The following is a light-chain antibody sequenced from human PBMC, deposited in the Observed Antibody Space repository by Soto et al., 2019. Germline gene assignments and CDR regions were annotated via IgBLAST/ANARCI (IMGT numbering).Light chain of an antibody. J-gene: IGKJ1*01. CDR1: QSVTSNY. CDR2: GAS. Sequence: EIVLTQSQGTLSLSPGERATLSCGASQSVTSNYLAWYQQKPGQAPRLLIYGASRRATGVPDRFIGSGSGTDFTLTISRLEPEDFAVYYCQHYITSLTTFGQGTKVDIK. CDR3: QHYITSLTT. V-gene: IGKV3-20*01.